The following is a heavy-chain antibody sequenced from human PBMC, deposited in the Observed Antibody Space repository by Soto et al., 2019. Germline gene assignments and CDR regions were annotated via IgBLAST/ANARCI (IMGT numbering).Heavy chain of an antibody. CDR2: IRPVCDST. D-gene: IGHD1-26*01. J-gene: IGHJ5*01. Sequence: GSLRLRCAASRFRFRPRAMSCVLHAPGKGLEWVASIRPVCDSTYYADSVKGRFAVSRDNSNVTLYLQMDSLRVEDTAIYYCTTHEEGAPWAGGFDSWGQGTLVTVSS. CDR3: TTHEEGAPWAGGFDS. V-gene: IGHV3-23*01. CDR1: RFRFRPRA.